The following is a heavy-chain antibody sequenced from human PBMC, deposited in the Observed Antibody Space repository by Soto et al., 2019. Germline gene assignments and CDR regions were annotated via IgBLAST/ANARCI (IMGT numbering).Heavy chain of an antibody. CDR2: ISYDGRKT. Sequence: GGSLRLSCTASGFTFDSYGMHWVRQAPGGGLEWVAVISYDGRKTYYGDSVKGRFSISRDNSKNIVSLQMNSLRPEDTAIYYWAKGWFYDILTGPDYWGQGTLVTVSS. D-gene: IGHD3-9*01. V-gene: IGHV3-30*18. CDR3: AKGWFYDILTGPDY. CDR1: GFTFDSYG. J-gene: IGHJ4*02.